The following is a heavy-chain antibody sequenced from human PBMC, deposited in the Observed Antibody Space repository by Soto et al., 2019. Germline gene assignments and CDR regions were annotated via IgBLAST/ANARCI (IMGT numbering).Heavy chain of an antibody. V-gene: IGHV1-69*01. CDR2: IIPIFGTA. J-gene: IGHJ4*02. Sequence: QVQLVQSGAEVKKPGSSVKVSCKASGGTFSSYAISWVRQAPGQGLEWMGGIIPIFGTANYAQKFQGRVTITADESTSTAYMELGSLSSEDTPVYYCARARHSSSWYGAFDYWGQGTLVTVSS. CDR3: ARARHSSSWYGAFDY. CDR1: GGTFSSYA. D-gene: IGHD6-13*01.